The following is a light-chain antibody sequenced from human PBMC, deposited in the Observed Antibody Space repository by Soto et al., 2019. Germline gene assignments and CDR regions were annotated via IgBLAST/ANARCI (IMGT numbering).Light chain of an antibody. CDR3: CSYAGNYPYV. Sequence: QSALTQPRSVSGSPGQSVTISCTGTSSDVGGYNYVSWYRQHPGKAPKLMIYDVNKRPSGVPDRFSGSKSGNTASLTISGLQAEDEADYYCCSYAGNYPYVFGTGTKVTVL. CDR2: DVN. CDR1: SSDVGGYNY. J-gene: IGLJ1*01. V-gene: IGLV2-11*01.